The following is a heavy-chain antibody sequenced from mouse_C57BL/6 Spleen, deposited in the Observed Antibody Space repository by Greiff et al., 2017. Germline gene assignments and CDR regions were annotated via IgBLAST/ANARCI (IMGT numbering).Heavy chain of an antibody. CDR3: ERRGRNDERFAD. Sequence: QVQLQQPGAELVRPGSSVKLSCKASGYTFTSYWMHWVKQRPIQGLEWIGNIDPSDSETHYNQKFKDKATLTVDKSSSTAYMQLSGLTSEDSAVYSWERRGRNDERFADWGQGTLVTVSA. CDR1: GYTFTSYW. J-gene: IGHJ3*01. D-gene: IGHD2-3*01. CDR2: IDPSDSET. V-gene: IGHV1-52*01.